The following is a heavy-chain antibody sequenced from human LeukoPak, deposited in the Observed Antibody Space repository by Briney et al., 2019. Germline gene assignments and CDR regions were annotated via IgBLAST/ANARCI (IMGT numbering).Heavy chain of an antibody. V-gene: IGHV3-30*18. CDR3: AKDWHTVTSFDY. Sequence: GGSLRLSCAASGFTLGSYGMHWVXQAPGXXLEWVAVISYDGRNKYYVDSVKGRFTISRDNSKNTLYLQMNSLRAEDTAVYYCAKDWHTVTSFDYWGQGTLVTVSS. D-gene: IGHD4-17*01. J-gene: IGHJ4*02. CDR2: ISYDGRNK. CDR1: GFTLGSYG.